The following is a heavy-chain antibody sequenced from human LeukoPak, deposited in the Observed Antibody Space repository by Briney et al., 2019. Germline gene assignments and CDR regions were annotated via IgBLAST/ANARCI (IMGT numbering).Heavy chain of an antibody. CDR3: AKDQHSSSSSAEYFQH. CDR2: ISYDGSNK. D-gene: IGHD6-13*01. Sequence: GGSLRLSCAASGFTFSSYGMHWVRQAPGKGLEWVAVISYDGSNKYHADSVKGRFTISRDNSKNTLYLQMNSLRAEYTAVYYCAKDQHSSSSSAEYFQHWGQGTLVTVSS. CDR1: GFTFSSYG. V-gene: IGHV3-30*18. J-gene: IGHJ1*01.